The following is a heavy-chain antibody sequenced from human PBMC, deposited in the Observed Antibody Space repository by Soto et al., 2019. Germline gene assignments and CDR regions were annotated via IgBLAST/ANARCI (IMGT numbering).Heavy chain of an antibody. V-gene: IGHV2-5*02. D-gene: IGHD4-17*01. J-gene: IGHJ5*02. Sequence: QITLKESGPTLVKPTQTLTLTCTFSGFSLTTSGVGVGWIRQPPGKALEWLARIYWDDQKRYSPSLKSRVPIPKHNSKNQVVLKMTNMDPADSATYFWSHRTATVTWRSDPWGQGTLVTVSS. CDR3: SHRTATVTWRSDP. CDR2: IYWDDQK. CDR1: GFSLTTSGVG.